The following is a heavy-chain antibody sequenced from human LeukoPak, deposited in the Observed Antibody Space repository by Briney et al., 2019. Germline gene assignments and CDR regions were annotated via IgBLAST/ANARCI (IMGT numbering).Heavy chain of an antibody. V-gene: IGHV1-18*04. Sequence: GASVKVSCKVSGYTFTSYGISWARQAPGQGLEWMGWISPYNGHTNYAQKFQGRVTITTDESTSTAYMELSSLRSEDTAVYYCAREFGLWGGDSSGYSVWGQGTLVTVSS. CDR2: ISPYNGHT. J-gene: IGHJ4*02. CDR1: GYTFTSYG. D-gene: IGHD3-22*01. CDR3: AREFGLWGGDSSGYSV.